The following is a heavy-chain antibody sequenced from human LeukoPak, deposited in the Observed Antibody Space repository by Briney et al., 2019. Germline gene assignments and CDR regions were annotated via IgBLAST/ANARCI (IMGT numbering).Heavy chain of an antibody. CDR3: AREGGSSWLYYYYYYYMDV. CDR2: ISSSSSTI. V-gene: IGHV3-48*01. Sequence: PGGSLRLSCAASGFTFSSYSMNWVRQAPGKGLEWVSYISSSSSTIYYADSVKGRFTISRDNAKNSLYLQMNSLRAEDTAVYYCAREGGSSWLYYYYYYYMDVWGKGTTVTVSS. CDR1: GFTFSSYS. D-gene: IGHD6-13*01. J-gene: IGHJ6*03.